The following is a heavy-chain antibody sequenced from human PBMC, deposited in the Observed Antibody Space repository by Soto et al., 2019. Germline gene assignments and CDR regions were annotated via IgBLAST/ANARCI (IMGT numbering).Heavy chain of an antibody. J-gene: IGHJ4*02. V-gene: IGHV6-1*01. CDR1: GDSVSSNSAA. Sequence: QVQLQQSGPGXXKPSQTLSVTCGISGDSVSSNSAAWNWLRQSPSRGLEWLGRTYYRSKWYNDYAVSVESRITINPDTSKNHFSLQLNFVTPEDTAVYFCARGEQYSGRIFDYWGQGTLVTVSS. D-gene: IGHD1-26*01. CDR2: TYYRSKWYN. CDR3: ARGEQYSGRIFDY.